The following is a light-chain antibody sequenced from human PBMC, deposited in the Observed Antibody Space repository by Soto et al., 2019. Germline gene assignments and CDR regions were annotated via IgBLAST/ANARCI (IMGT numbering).Light chain of an antibody. CDR2: EVT. Sequence: QSALTQPPSASGSPGQSVTISCTGTNSDVGRYNYVSWYQQHPGKAPKLILYEVTERPLGVPDRFSGSKSGNMASLTVSGLQAEDEADYYCMSFAGSRINPLFGGGTKLTVL. V-gene: IGLV2-8*01. CDR1: NSDVGRYNY. J-gene: IGLJ3*02. CDR3: MSFAGSRINPL.